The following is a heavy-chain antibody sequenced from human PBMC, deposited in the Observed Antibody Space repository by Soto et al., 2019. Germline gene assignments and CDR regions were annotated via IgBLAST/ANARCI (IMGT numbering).Heavy chain of an antibody. Sequence: GASVKVSCKASGCTFSSYAISWVRQAPGQGLEWMGGIIPIFGTANYAQKFQGRVTITADESTSTAYMELSSLRSEDTAVYYCARGYFTTSHTFDYWGQGTLVTVSS. CDR2: IIPIFGTA. J-gene: IGHJ4*02. V-gene: IGHV1-69*13. CDR1: GCTFSSYA. D-gene: IGHD2-8*01. CDR3: ARGYFTTSHTFDY.